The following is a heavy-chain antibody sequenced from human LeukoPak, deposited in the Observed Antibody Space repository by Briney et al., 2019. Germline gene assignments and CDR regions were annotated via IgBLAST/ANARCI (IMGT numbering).Heavy chain of an antibody. CDR3: ARAAYSSTWYSRYFDL. D-gene: IGHD6-13*01. V-gene: IGHV3-13*01. Sequence: GGSLRLSCAASGFTFSSYDMHWVRQAPGKGLEGVSGIGTAGEIYYPGSVMGRFTISRENANNSLYLQMNSLRAGDTPVYYCARAAYSSTWYSRYFDLWGRGTLVTVSS. CDR1: GFTFSSYD. CDR2: IGTAGEI. J-gene: IGHJ2*01.